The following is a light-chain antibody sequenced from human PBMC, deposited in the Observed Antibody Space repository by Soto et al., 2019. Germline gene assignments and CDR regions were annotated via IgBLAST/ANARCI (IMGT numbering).Light chain of an antibody. J-gene: IGLJ1*01. CDR1: SSDVVGYNY. Sequence: QSVLTQPASVSGSPGQSITISCTGTSSDVVGYNYVSWYQQHPGKAPKLMIYDVSNRPSGVSYRFSGSKSGNTASLTISGLQAEDEADYYCSSFRTSTTPNYVFGRGTKVTVL. CDR2: DVS. CDR3: SSFRTSTTPNYV. V-gene: IGLV2-14*01.